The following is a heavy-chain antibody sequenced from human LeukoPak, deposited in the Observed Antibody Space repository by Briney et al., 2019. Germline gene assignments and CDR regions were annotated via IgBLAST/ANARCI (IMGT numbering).Heavy chain of an antibody. J-gene: IGHJ3*02. Sequence: SETLSLTCTVSGGSISSYYWSWIRQPPGKGLEWIGYIYYSGSTNYNPSLKSRVTISVDTSKNQFSLKLSSVTAADTAVYYCARLGSVWSGHFDIWGQGTMVTVSS. CDR3: ARLGSVWSGHFDI. CDR2: IYYSGST. CDR1: GGSISSYY. V-gene: IGHV4-59*12. D-gene: IGHD3-3*01.